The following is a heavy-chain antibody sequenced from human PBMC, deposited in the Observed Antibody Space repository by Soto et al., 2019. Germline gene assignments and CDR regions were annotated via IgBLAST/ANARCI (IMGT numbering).Heavy chain of an antibody. CDR3: ANGHSSSLFDTFDI. CDR2: ISGSGSST. Sequence: GGSLRLSCAGAGFIFSNYAMSWVRQAPGKGLEWVSAISGSGSSTYYADSVKGRFTISRDNSKNTLYLQMSSLRAEDTAVYYCANGHSSSLFDTFDIWGLGTMVTVS. J-gene: IGHJ3*02. CDR1: GFIFSNYA. V-gene: IGHV3-23*01. D-gene: IGHD6-13*01.